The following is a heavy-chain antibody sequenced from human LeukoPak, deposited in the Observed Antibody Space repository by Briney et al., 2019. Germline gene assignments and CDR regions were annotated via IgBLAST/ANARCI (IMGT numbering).Heavy chain of an antibody. CDR2: ISYDGSNK. CDR3: ARVSTIFGVVPYYFDY. D-gene: IGHD3-3*01. J-gene: IGHJ4*02. CDR1: GLTFSYYA. Sequence: AGGSLRLSCAASGLTFSYYAIHWVRQAPGKGLEWVAVISYDGSNKYYADSVKGRFTISRDNSKNTLYLQMNSLRAEDTAVYYCARVSTIFGVVPYYFDYWGQGTLVTVSS. V-gene: IGHV3-30*01.